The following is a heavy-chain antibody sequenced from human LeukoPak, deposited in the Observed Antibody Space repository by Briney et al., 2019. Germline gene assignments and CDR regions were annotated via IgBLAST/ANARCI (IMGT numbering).Heavy chain of an antibody. CDR3: ARADRLDGSPYLIGP. V-gene: IGHV1-2*02. CDR1: GYSFIDYY. D-gene: IGHD1-26*01. CDR2: INPNSGRT. Sequence: ASVKVSCKTSGYSFIDYYMYWVRQAPGQGLEWMGWINPNSGRTSTAQKFQGRITMTRDTSITTVYMEVSWLTSDDTAIYYCARADRLDGSPYLIGPWGQGTLVTVSS. J-gene: IGHJ5*02.